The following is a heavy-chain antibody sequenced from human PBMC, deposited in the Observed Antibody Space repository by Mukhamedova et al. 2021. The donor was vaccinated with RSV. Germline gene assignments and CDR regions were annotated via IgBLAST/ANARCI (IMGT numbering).Heavy chain of an antibody. CDR3: ARELPNTFYFDF. CDR2: INPGAGNT. Sequence: EYMGIINPGAGNTRYAQKFQGRVTMTRDTSTSTVYMELSSLRSEDTAVYYCARELPNTFYFDFWGQGTLVTVSS. J-gene: IGHJ4*01. D-gene: IGHD3-16*01. V-gene: IGHV1-46*01.